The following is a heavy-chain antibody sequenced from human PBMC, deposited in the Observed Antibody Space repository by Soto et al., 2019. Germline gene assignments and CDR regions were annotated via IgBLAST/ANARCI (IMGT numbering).Heavy chain of an antibody. V-gene: IGHV3-7*01. Sequence: QLVESGGGLVQPGGSLRLSCAASGFTFSNYWMTWVRQAPGKGLEWVANIKRDGSGGSYLDSVRGRFTVSRDNARNSLYLQMTSLRAEDTALYYCARDVSPGSSGWYFDAFDIWGQGTMVTVSS. CDR2: IKRDGSGG. D-gene: IGHD6-13*01. CDR3: ARDVSPGSSGWYFDAFDI. J-gene: IGHJ3*02. CDR1: GFTFSNYW.